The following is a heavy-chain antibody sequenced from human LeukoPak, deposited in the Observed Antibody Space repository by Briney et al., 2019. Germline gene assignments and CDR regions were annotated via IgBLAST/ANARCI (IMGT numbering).Heavy chain of an antibody. D-gene: IGHD2-8*02. V-gene: IGHV1-2*06. J-gene: IGHJ4*02. CDR2: IYPNSGGT. Sequence: ASVKVSCKASGYTFSGFYIHWVRQAPGQGLEWLGRIYPNSGGTDYAQKFQGRVTMTRDTSISTAYMELSRMRSDDTATYYCARVYCTGVDCYFDYWGQGTLVTVSS. CDR3: ARVYCTGVDCYFDY. CDR1: GYTFSGFY.